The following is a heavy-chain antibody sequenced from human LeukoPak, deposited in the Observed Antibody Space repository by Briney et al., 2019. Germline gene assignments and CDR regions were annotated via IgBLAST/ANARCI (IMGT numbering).Heavy chain of an antibody. CDR3: ARARGIAVAGRGLGY. D-gene: IGHD6-19*01. V-gene: IGHV1-8*01. CDR1: GYTFTSYA. J-gene: IGHJ4*02. Sequence: ASVKVSCKASGYTFTSYAINWVRQATGQGLEWMGWMNPNSGNTAYAQKFQGRVTMTRNTSISTAYMELSSLRSEDTAVYYCARARGIAVAGRGLGYWGQGTLVTVSS. CDR2: MNPNSGNT.